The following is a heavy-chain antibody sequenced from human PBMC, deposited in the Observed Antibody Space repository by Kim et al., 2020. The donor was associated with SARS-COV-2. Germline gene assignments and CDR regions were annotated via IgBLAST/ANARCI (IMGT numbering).Heavy chain of an antibody. D-gene: IGHD3-3*01. J-gene: IGHJ6*02. V-gene: IGHV1-8*01. CDR2: MNPNSGNT. CDR3: ARYDFWSGGYYYYYGMDV. Sequence: ASVKVSCKASGYTFTSYDINWVRQATGQGLEWMGWMNPNSGNTGYAQKFQGRVTMTRNTSISTAYMELSSLRSEDTAVYYCARYDFWSGGYYYYYGMDVWGQGTTVTVSS. CDR1: GYTFTSYD.